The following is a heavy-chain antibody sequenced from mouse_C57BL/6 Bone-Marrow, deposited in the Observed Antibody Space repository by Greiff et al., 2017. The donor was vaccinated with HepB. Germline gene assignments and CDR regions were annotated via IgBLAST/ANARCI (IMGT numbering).Heavy chain of an antibody. CDR1: GYTFTSYW. J-gene: IGHJ3*01. V-gene: IGHV1-74*01. CDR2: IHPSDSDT. D-gene: IGHD2-4*01. CDR3: AIPIYYDYDGFAY. Sequence: QVQPQQPGAELVKPGASVKVSCKASGYTFTSYWMHWVKQRPGQGLEWIGRIHPSDSDTNYNQKFKGKATLTVDKSSSTAYMQLSSLTSEDSAVYYCAIPIYYDYDGFAYWGQGTLVTVSA.